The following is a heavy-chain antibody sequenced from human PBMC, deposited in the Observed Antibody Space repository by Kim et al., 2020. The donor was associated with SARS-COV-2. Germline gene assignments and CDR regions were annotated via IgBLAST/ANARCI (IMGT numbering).Heavy chain of an antibody. Sequence: SETLSLTCTVSGGSISSGGYYWSWIRQHPGKGLEWIGYIYYSGSTYYNPSLESRVTISVDTSKNQFSLKLSSVTAADTAVYYCARGAEISSSWYGGLYYYGMDVWGQGTTVTVSS. J-gene: IGHJ6*02. D-gene: IGHD6-13*01. CDR1: GGSISSGGYY. CDR2: IYYSGST. V-gene: IGHV4-31*03. CDR3: ARGAEISSSWYGGLYYYGMDV.